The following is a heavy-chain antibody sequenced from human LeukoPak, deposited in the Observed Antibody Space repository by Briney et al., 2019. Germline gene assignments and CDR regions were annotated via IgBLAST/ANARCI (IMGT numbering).Heavy chain of an antibody. Sequence: GGSLRLSCAASGFTFTDYAMHWVRQTPGKGVEWVSCISAHRGGIYYADSVKGRFTISRDNSKNTLYLQMNTLRAEDTALYYCAKDSANWGRHYDNWGQGTLVTVSS. CDR1: GFTFTDYA. D-gene: IGHD7-27*01. J-gene: IGHJ4*02. V-gene: IGHV3-23*01. CDR2: ISAHRGGI. CDR3: AKDSANWGRHYDN.